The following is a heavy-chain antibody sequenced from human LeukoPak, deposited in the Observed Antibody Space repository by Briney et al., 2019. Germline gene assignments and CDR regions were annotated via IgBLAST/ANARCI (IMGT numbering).Heavy chain of an antibody. Sequence: GGSLRLSCAASGFTFSSYSMNWVRQAPGKGLEWISYSTTSGGAKNYADSVKGRFTISRDNAENSLYLQMNSLRAEDTAVYYCARDPLKNTVTTLRGRAGLYGMDVWGQGTTVTVSS. V-gene: IGHV3-48*01. CDR3: ARDPLKNTVTTLRGRAGLYGMDV. CDR1: GFTFSSYS. D-gene: IGHD4-17*01. CDR2: STTSGGAK. J-gene: IGHJ6*02.